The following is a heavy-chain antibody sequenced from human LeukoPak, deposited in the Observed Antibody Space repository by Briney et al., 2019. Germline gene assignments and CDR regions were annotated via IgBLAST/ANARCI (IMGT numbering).Heavy chain of an antibody. V-gene: IGHV1-69*13. J-gene: IGHJ6*04. CDR3: ARGADGYYGSGLDYYYYGMDV. D-gene: IGHD3-10*01. CDR1: GGTFSSYA. CDR2: IIPIFGTA. Sequence: SVKVSCKASGGTFSSYAISWVRQAPGQGLEWMGGIIPIFGTANYAQKFQGRVTITADESTSIAYMELSSLRSEDTAVYYCARGADGYYGSGLDYYYYGMDVWGKGTTVTVSS.